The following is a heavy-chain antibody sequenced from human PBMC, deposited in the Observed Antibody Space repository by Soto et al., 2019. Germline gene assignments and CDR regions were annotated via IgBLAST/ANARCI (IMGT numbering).Heavy chain of an antibody. J-gene: IGHJ4*02. Sequence: EVQLVESGGGLVQPGRSLRLSCAASGFTFDDYAMHWVRQAPGKGLEWASGISWNSGSIGYADSVKGRFTISRDNAKNSLYRQMNSLRAEDTALYYCAKDLSGGADQYSGYDLDYCGQGTLVTVSS. CDR3: AKDLSGGADQYSGYDLDY. D-gene: IGHD5-12*01. CDR2: ISWNSGSI. CDR1: GFTFDDYA. V-gene: IGHV3-9*01.